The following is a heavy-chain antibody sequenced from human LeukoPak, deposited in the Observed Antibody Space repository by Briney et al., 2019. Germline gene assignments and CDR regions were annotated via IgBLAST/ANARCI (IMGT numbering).Heavy chain of an antibody. CDR1: GFTFSRYW. CDR3: ARVIIGSWYYDADWYFDL. V-gene: IGHV3-74*01. J-gene: IGHJ2*01. D-gene: IGHD6-13*01. CDR2: INTDATSI. Sequence: RSGGSLRLSCAASGFTFSRYWMHWVRHAPGKGLVWVSRINTDATSIAHVDSVKGRFTISRDNAKNTLYLQMNSLRAEDTAVYYCARVIIGSWYYDADWYFDLWGRGTLVTVSS.